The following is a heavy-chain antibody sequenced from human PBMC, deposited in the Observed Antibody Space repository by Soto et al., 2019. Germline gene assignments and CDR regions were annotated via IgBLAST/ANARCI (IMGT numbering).Heavy chain of an antibody. CDR2: ISYDGINK. D-gene: IGHD3-10*01. J-gene: IGHJ4*02. CDR1: GFTFSSYA. CDR3: ARAVRGGQRTPRDYYFYY. V-gene: IGHV3-30-3*01. Sequence: QVQLVESGGGVVQPGRSLRLSCAASGFTFSSYAMHWVRQAPGKGLEWVAVISYDGINKYYAGSVKARFTISRDNSKNTLYLQMNSLRAEDTAVYYCARAVRGGQRTPRDYYFYYWGQGTLVTVSS.